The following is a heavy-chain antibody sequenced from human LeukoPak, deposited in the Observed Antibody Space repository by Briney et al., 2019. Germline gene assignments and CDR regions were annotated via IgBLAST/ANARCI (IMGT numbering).Heavy chain of an antibody. V-gene: IGHV4-34*01. CDR3: ARGGYSYGCRPPVYFDY. Sequence: PPETLSLTCAVYGGSFSGYYCSWVRQPPGKGLEWIGEINHSGSTNYNPSLKSRVTISVDTSKNQFSLKLSSVTAADTAVYYCARGGYSYGCRPPVYFDYWGQGTLVTASS. D-gene: IGHD5-18*01. J-gene: IGHJ4*02. CDR2: INHSGST. CDR1: GGSFSGYY.